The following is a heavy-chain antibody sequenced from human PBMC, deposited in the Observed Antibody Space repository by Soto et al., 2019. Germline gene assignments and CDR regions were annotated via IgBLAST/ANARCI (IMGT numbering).Heavy chain of an antibody. D-gene: IGHD2-15*01. CDR2: IQRGGSI. CDR1: GFTVSSKY. Sequence: EVQLVESGGDLVQPGGSLRLSCAASGFTVSSKYMSWVRQAPGKGLEWVAVIQRGGSIYYADSVKGRFAISRDSSKNTLYRQMNSLRVEVTAVYYCARDDGHGSGGICYGVPMDVWGKGSTVTVSS. CDR3: ARDDGHGSGGICYGVPMDV. V-gene: IGHV3-66*01. J-gene: IGHJ6*03.